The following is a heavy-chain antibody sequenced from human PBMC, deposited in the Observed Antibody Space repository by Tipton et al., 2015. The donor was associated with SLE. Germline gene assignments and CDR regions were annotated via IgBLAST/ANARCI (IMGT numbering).Heavy chain of an antibody. CDR3: ASAGGSWLFDP. D-gene: IGHD2-15*01. J-gene: IGHJ5*02. V-gene: IGHV4-38-2*01. CDR1: GYSISSGYY. Sequence: TLSLTCAVSGYSISSGYYWGWFRQPPGKGLEWIGSIYHSGSTYYNPSLKSRVTISVDTSKNQFSLKLSSVTAADTAVYYCASAGGSWLFDPWGQGTLVTVSS. CDR2: IYHSGST.